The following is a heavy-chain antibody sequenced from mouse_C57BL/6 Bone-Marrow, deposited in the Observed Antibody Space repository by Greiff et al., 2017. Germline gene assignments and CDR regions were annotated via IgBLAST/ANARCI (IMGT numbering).Heavy chain of an antibody. CDR1: GYAFSSSW. CDR3: ARQLRYPEAWFAY. J-gene: IGHJ3*01. D-gene: IGHD1-1*01. CDR2: IHPGDGDT. Sequence: QVQLQQSGPELVKPGASVKISCKASGYAFSSSWMNWVQQRPGKGLEWIGRIHPGDGDTNYNGKFKGKATLTADNSTSPAYMQLSSLTSEDAEVYFSARQLRYPEAWFAYWGKGTLVTVSA. V-gene: IGHV1-82*01.